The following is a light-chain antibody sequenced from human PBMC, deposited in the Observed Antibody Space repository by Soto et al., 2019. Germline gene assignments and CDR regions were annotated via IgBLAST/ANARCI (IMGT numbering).Light chain of an antibody. V-gene: IGKV3-15*01. CDR3: QQYNNWPLSIT. CDR1: QSVSSN. CDR2: GAS. Sequence: VLTQSPGTLSFAPGERATLSCRASQSVSSNLAWYQQKPGQAPRLLIYGASTRATGIPARFSGSGSGTEFTLTISSLQSEDFAVYYCQQYNNWPLSITFGQGTRLEIK. J-gene: IGKJ5*01.